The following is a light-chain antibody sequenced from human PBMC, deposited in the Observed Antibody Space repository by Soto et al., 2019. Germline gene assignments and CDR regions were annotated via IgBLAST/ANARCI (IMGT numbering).Light chain of an antibody. CDR3: QQYGSSPGT. Sequence: EIVLTQSPGTLCLSPGERATLSCRASQSVSSTYLAWYQQKPGQAPRLLIYGASTRATGIPDRFSGSGSGTDFTLTISTLEPDDFAVYYCQQYGSSPGTFGQGTKVEIK. V-gene: IGKV3-20*01. J-gene: IGKJ1*01. CDR1: QSVSSTY. CDR2: GAS.